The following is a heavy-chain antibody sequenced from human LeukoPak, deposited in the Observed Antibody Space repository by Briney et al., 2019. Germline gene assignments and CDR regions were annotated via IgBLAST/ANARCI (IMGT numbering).Heavy chain of an antibody. J-gene: IGHJ5*02. CDR1: GGSISSYY. V-gene: IGHV4-4*07. CDR2: IYTSGST. Sequence: PSETLSLTCTVSGGSISSYYWSWIRQPAGEGLEWIGRIYTSGSTNYNPSLKSRVTMSVDTSKNQFSLKLSSVTAADTAVYYCARGEEDPRFLEWNWFDPWGQGTLVTVSS. D-gene: IGHD3-3*01. CDR3: ARGEEDPRFLEWNWFDP.